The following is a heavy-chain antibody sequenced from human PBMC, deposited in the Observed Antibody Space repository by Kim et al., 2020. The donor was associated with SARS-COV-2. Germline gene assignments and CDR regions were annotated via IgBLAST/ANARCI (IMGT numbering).Heavy chain of an antibody. D-gene: IGHD3-10*01. V-gene: IGHV3-33*01. CDR2: IWYDGSNK. Sequence: GGSLRLSCAASGFTFSSYGMHWVRQAPGKGLEWVAVIWYDGSNKYYADSVKGRFTISRDNSKNTLYLQMNSLRAEDTAVYYCARDLSARGAMRYYYYGMDVWGQGTTVTVSS. CDR3: ARDLSARGAMRYYYYGMDV. J-gene: IGHJ6*02. CDR1: GFTFSSYG.